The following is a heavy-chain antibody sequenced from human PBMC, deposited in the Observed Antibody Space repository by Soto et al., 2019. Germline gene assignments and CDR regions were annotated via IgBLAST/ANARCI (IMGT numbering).Heavy chain of an antibody. Sequence: SETLSLTCTVSGDSMNNFYWSWIRQPPGKTLEWIGNIFYTGSTTYNPSLESRITMSVDTSKNQFSLRLSSVSAADTAVYFCAKYRRTAAEGYTLDYWGRGTLVTVSS. D-gene: IGHD6-13*01. CDR1: GDSMNNFY. V-gene: IGHV4-59*01. J-gene: IGHJ4*02. CDR3: AKYRRTAAEGYTLDY. CDR2: IFYTGST.